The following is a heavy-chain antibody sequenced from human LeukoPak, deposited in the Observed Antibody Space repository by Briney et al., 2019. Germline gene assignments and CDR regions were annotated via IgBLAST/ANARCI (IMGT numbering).Heavy chain of an antibody. D-gene: IGHD4-17*01. CDR2: INPKSGDT. J-gene: IGHJ5*02. CDR3: ARPNGDYYNWFDP. CDR1: GYTFSGYY. V-gene: IGHV1-2*02. Sequence: ASVKVSCKASGYTFSGYYMHWVRQAPGQGLEWMGWINPKSGDTNYAQKFQDRVTLTRDTSISTAYLELSNLISDDTAVYYCARPNGDYYNWFDPWGQGALVTVSS.